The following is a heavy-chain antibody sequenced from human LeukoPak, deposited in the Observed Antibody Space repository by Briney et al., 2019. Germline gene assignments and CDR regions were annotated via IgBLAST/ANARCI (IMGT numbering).Heavy chain of an antibody. D-gene: IGHD2-21*02. CDR2: ISYDGSNK. Sequence: GGSLRLSCAASGFTFSSYGMHWVRQAPGKGVEWVAVISYDGSNKYYADSVKGRFTISRDNAKNSLYLQMSSLRAEDTAVYYCARDTVVTATQGAFDIWGQGTMVTVSS. J-gene: IGHJ3*02. CDR3: ARDTVVTATQGAFDI. V-gene: IGHV3-30*03. CDR1: GFTFSSYG.